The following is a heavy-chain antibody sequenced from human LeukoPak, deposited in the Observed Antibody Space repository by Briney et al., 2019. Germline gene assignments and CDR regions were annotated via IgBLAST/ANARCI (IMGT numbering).Heavy chain of an antibody. J-gene: IGHJ3*02. CDR1: GFRFASYW. D-gene: IGHD3-22*01. CDR2: IYPDYSDT. CDR3: ARHRPYYYDSSGYFWGAFDI. Sequence: GESLKISCKGSGFRFASYWFGWVRQLHGKGLGWMGIIYPDYSDTRYSPPFQGKVTIPADKSSSTAYLQWSSLKASHTAMYYCARHRPYYYDSSGYFWGAFDIWGQGTMVTVSS. V-gene: IGHV5-51*01.